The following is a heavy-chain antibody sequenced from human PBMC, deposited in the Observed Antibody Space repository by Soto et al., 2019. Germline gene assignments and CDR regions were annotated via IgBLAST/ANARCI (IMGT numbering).Heavy chain of an antibody. Sequence: SVKVFCKASRGTFSSYAISWVRQAPGQGLEWMGGIIPIFGTANYAQKFQGRVTITADKSTSTAYMELSSLRSEDTAVYYCARDGVVATTSMHYYYYYGMDVWGQGTTVTVSS. CDR2: IIPIFGTA. D-gene: IGHD5-12*01. CDR3: ARDGVVATTSMHYYYYYGMDV. J-gene: IGHJ6*02. V-gene: IGHV1-69*06. CDR1: RGTFSSYA.